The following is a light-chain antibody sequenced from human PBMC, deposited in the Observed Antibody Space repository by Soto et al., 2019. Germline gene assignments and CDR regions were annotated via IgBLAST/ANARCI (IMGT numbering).Light chain of an antibody. V-gene: IGKV3-20*01. CDR3: QQYGGSPLFT. Sequence: ENVLTQSPGTLSLSPGERATLSCRASQRVSSTHLAWYQQKPGQAPRLLIYGTSVRATGIPDRFRGSGSGTDFTLTIGRLEPEDFAVYYCQQYGGSPLFTFGPETKVEI. J-gene: IGKJ3*01. CDR2: GTS. CDR1: QRVSSTH.